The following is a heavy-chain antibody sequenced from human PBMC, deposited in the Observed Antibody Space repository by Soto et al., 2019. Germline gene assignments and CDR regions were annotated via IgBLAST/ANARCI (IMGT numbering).Heavy chain of an antibody. CDR3: AHRPSGWYRFDY. CDR1: GFSLSTSGLG. J-gene: IGHJ4*02. CDR2: IYWNDDK. V-gene: IGHV2-5*01. D-gene: IGHD6-19*01. Sequence: QITLKESGPTLVRPTQTITLTCTFSGFSLSTSGLGVGCIRQPPGKALEWLALIYWNDDKRYSPSLKARLTITKDTSKNQVVLTMTNMDPVDTATYYCAHRPSGWYRFDYWCQGTLVTVSS.